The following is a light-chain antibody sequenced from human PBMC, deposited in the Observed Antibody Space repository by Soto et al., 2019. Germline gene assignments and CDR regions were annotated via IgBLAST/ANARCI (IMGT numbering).Light chain of an antibody. V-gene: IGLV1-44*01. CDR3: AAWDDRLNGNV. CDR1: SSNIESNT. Sequence: QSVLTQPPSASGTPGQRVTISCSGSSSNIESNTVTWYQQLPGTAPKLVIYSNDHRPSGVPDRSSGSTSGTSASLAIRGLQSEDEGDYYCAAWDDRLNGNVFGGGTKVTVL. CDR2: SND. J-gene: IGLJ1*01.